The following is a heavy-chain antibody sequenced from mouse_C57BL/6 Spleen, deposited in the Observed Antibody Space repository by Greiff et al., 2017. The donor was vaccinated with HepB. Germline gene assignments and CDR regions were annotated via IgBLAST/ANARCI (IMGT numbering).Heavy chain of an antibody. J-gene: IGHJ2*01. CDR2: ISDGGSYT. CDR3: ARDRGHFDY. V-gene: IGHV5-4*01. Sequence: EVKLQESGGGLVKPGGSLKLSCAASGFTFSSYAMSWVRQTPEKRLEWVATISDGGSYTYYPDNVKGRFTISRDNAKNNLYLQMSHLKSEDTAMYYCARDRGHFDYWGQGTTLTVSS. D-gene: IGHD3-3*01. CDR1: GFTFSSYA.